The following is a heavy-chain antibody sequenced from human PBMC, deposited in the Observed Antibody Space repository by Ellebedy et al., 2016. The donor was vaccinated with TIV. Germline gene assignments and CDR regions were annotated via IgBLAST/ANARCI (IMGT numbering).Heavy chain of an antibody. J-gene: IGHJ6*02. CDR2: INPSGCST. CDR1: GYTFTSYY. Sequence: AASVKVSCKASGYTFTSYYMHWVRQAPGQGLEWMGIINPSGCSTSYAQKFQGRVPMTRDTSTSTVYMELSSLRSEDTAVYYCASPRTHGRGRVYYYGMDVWGQGTTVTVSS. V-gene: IGHV1-46*01. D-gene: IGHD3-16*01. CDR3: ASPRTHGRGRVYYYGMDV.